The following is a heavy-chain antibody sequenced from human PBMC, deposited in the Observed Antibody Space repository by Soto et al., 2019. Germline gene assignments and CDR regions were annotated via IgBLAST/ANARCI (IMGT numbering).Heavy chain of an antibody. CDR1: GFTFSSYA. Sequence: QVQLVESGGGVVQPGRSLRLSCAASGFTFSSYAMHWVRQAPGKGLEWLAVISYDGSNKYYADSVKGRFTISRDNSKNTLYLQMSSLRAEDTAVYYCARYEWLDHYFDYWGQGTLVTVSS. CDR3: ARYEWLDHYFDY. D-gene: IGHD6-19*01. J-gene: IGHJ4*02. V-gene: IGHV3-30-3*01. CDR2: ISYDGSNK.